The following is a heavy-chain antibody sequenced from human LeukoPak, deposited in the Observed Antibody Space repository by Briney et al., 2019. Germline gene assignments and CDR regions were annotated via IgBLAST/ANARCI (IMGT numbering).Heavy chain of an antibody. J-gene: IGHJ4*02. Sequence: SETLSLTCTVSGVSISSSSYYWGWIRQPPGKGLEWIGSIYYSGSTYYNPSLKSRVTISVDTSKNQFSLKLSSVTAADTAVYYCARHRSSPLYYFDYWGQGTLVTVSS. CDR2: IYYSGST. D-gene: IGHD6-13*01. CDR1: GVSISSSSYY. V-gene: IGHV4-39*01. CDR3: ARHRSSPLYYFDY.